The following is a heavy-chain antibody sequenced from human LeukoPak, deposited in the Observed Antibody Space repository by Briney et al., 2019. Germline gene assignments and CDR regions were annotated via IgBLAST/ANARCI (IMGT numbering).Heavy chain of an antibody. D-gene: IGHD1-1*01. CDR3: ANNDRGTLDY. CDR2: ISGTGGAT. J-gene: IGHJ4*02. CDR1: GFTFSNYA. Sequence: PGGALRLSCAASGFTFSNYAMSWVRQAPGKGLEWVSAISGTGGATYYADSVKGRFTISRDNSKNTLYLQMNSLRAEDTAVYYCANNDRGTLDYWGQGTLVTVSS. V-gene: IGHV3-23*01.